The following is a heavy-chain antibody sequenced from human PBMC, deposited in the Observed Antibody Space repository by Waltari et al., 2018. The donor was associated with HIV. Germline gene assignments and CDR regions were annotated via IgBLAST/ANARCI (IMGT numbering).Heavy chain of an antibody. J-gene: IGHJ3*02. CDR3: ARVRGETIEIAYAFDI. CDR1: GGSISSYY. V-gene: IGHV4-59*01. CDR2: IYYSGST. Sequence: QVQLQESGPGLVKPSETLSLTCTVSGGSISSYYWSWIRQPPGKGLEWIGYIYYSGSTNYNPALKSRVTISVDTSKNQFSLKLSSVTAADTAVYYCARVRGETIEIAYAFDIWGQGTMVTVSS. D-gene: IGHD3-16*01.